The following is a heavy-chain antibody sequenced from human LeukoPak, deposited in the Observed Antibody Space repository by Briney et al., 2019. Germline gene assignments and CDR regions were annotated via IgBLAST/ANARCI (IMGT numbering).Heavy chain of an antibody. J-gene: IGHJ4*02. V-gene: IGHV3-23*01. CDR3: ATQSLYDSSGHFHY. CDR2: ITGSGGYT. Sequence: GGSLRLSCAASGFTFSSYAMTWVRQARGKGLEWVSTITGSGGYTYYADSVKGRFTISRHYSKNTVFLRMNSLRAGDTAVYFCATQSLYDSSGHFHYWGRGHLVTVSS. CDR1: GFTFSSYA. D-gene: IGHD3-22*01.